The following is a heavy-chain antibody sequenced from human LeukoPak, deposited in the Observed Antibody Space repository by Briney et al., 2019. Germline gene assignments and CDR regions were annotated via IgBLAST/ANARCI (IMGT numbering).Heavy chain of an antibody. CDR1: GGSFSGYY. J-gene: IGHJ4*02. Sequence: PSETLSLTCAVYGGSFSGYYWSWIRQPPGKGLEWIGEINHSGSTNYNPSLKSRVTISVDTSKNQFSLKLSSVTAADTAVYYCARHNSPTYYYDSSGYYSNYYFDYWGQGTLVTVSS. CDR3: ARHNSPTYYYDSSGYYSNYYFDY. V-gene: IGHV4-34*01. CDR2: INHSGST. D-gene: IGHD3-22*01.